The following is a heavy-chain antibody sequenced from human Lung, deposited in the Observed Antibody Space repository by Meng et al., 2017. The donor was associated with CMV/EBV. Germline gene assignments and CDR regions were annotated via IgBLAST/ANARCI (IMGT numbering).Heavy chain of an antibody. CDR3: AREPDYSSGSDVFDI. J-gene: IGHJ3*02. CDR1: GGTFSRYA. V-gene: IGHV1-69*05. CDR2: IIPILGTA. D-gene: IGHD6-19*01. Sequence: SVXVSXXASGGTFSRYAVHWVRQAPGQGLEWMGRIIPILGTANYAQSFQDRVTITTDESTSTAYMELSSLRSEDTAVYYCAREPDYSSGSDVFDIWGQGTTVTVSS.